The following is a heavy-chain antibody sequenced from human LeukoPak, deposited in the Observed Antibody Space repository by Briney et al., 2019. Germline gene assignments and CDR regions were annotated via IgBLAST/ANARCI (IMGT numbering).Heavy chain of an antibody. CDR3: ARDKEVYCSGGSCYYFDY. J-gene: IGHJ4*02. CDR2: ISYDGSNK. Sequence: GGSLRLSCAASGFTFSSYAMHWVRQAPGKGLEWVAVISYDGSNKYYADSVKGRFTISRDNSKNTLYLQMNSLRAEDTAVYYCARDKEVYCSGGSCYYFDYWGQGTLVTVSS. CDR1: GFTFSSYA. D-gene: IGHD2-15*01. V-gene: IGHV3-30-3*01.